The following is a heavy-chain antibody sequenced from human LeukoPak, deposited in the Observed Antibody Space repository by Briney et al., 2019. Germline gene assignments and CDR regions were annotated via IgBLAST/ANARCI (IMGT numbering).Heavy chain of an antibody. CDR3: AKDHCSSTSCYADY. Sequence: PGGSLRLSCAASGFTFDDYAMHWVRQARGKGREWVSLISWDGGSTYYADSVKGRFTISRDNSKNSLYLQMNSLRAEDTALYYCAKDHCSSTSCYADYWGQGTLVTVSS. V-gene: IGHV3-43D*04. CDR2: ISWDGGST. J-gene: IGHJ4*02. D-gene: IGHD2-2*01. CDR1: GFTFDDYA.